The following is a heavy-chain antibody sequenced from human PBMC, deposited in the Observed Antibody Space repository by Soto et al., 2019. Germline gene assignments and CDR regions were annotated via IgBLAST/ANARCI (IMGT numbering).Heavy chain of an antibody. CDR2: IDPSDSYT. Sequence: GELMKICYKGAGDSITNYWISWVSQMHGKGLEWMGRIDPSDSYTNYSPSFQGHVTISADKSISTAYLQWSSLKASDTAMYYCARLARPDCSGGSCYFPYYYYYYGTDVWGQGTTVTVSS. V-gene: IGHV5-10-1*01. CDR3: ARLARPDCSGGSCYFPYYYYYYGTDV. D-gene: IGHD2-15*01. J-gene: IGHJ6*02. CDR1: GDSITNYW.